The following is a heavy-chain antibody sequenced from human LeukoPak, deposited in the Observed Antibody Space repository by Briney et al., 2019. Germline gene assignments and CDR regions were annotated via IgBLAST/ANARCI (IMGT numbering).Heavy chain of an antibody. V-gene: IGHV3-21*04. CDR1: GFTFSSYS. Sequence: GGSLRLSCAASGFTFSSYSMNWVRQAPGKGLEWVSSISSSSSYIYYADSVKGRFTISRDNAKNSLYLQMNSLRAEDTAVYYCAKDTGLWFGEFFDYWGQGTLVTVSS. CDR2: ISSSSSYI. D-gene: IGHD3-10*01. J-gene: IGHJ4*02. CDR3: AKDTGLWFGEFFDY.